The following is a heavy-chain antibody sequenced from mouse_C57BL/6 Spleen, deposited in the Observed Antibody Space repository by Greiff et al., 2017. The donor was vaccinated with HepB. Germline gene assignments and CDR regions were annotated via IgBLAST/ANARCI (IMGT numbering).Heavy chain of an antibody. CDR2: IYPRDGST. V-gene: IGHV1-85*01. J-gene: IGHJ4*01. CDR1: GYTFTSYD. CDR3: ARSEVVARYAMDY. Sequence: QVQLQQSGPELVKPGASVKLSCKASGYTFTSYDINWVKQRPGQGLEWIGWIYPRDGSTKYNEKCKGKATLTVDTSSSTAYMELHSLTSEDSAVYFCARSEVVARYAMDYWGQGTSVTVSS. D-gene: IGHD1-1*01.